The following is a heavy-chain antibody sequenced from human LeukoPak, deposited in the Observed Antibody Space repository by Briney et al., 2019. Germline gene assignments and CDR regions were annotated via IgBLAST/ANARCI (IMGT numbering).Heavy chain of an antibody. Sequence: ASVRVSCKASGYTFTGYYMHWVRQAPGQGLEWMGWINPNNGGANYAQKFQGRVTMTRDTSISTAYMELSRLRSDDTAVYYCARATTLMDFDYWGQGTLVTVSS. V-gene: IGHV1-2*02. CDR3: ARATTLMDFDY. J-gene: IGHJ4*02. D-gene: IGHD1-26*01. CDR2: INPNNGGA. CDR1: GYTFTGYY.